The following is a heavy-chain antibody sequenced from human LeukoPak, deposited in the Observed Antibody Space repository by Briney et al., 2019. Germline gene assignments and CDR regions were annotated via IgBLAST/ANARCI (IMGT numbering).Heavy chain of an antibody. CDR3: ARAVYYYDSSGYYPYGMDV. D-gene: IGHD3-22*01. CDR1: GGSISSGDYY. J-gene: IGHJ6*02. V-gene: IGHV4-30-4*01. Sequence: SETLSLTCTVSGGSISSGDYYWSWIRQPPGKGLEWIGYIYYSGSTYYNPSLKSRVTISVDTSKNQFSLKLSSVTAADTAVYYCARAVYYYDSSGYYPYGMDVWGQGTTVTVSS. CDR2: IYYSGST.